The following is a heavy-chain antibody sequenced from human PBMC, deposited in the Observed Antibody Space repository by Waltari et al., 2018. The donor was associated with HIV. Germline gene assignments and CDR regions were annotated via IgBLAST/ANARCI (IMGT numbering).Heavy chain of an antibody. J-gene: IGHJ2*01. CDR2: ISASGST. Sequence: QVQLQESGPGLVKPSQTLSLTCTVSGGSVSSGSSSWTWIRQPAGKGLDWIGRISASGSTNYNPSLKSRVTISVDTSKNQFSLKLTSVTAADTAVYYCARGYWYFDLWGRGTLVTVSS. CDR3: ARGYWYFDL. V-gene: IGHV4-61*02. CDR1: GGSVSSGSSS.